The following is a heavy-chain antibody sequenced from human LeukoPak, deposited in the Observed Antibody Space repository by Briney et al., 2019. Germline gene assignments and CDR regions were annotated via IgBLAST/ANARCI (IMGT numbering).Heavy chain of an antibody. CDR2: INHSGST. CDR1: GGPFSGYY. V-gene: IGHV4-34*01. CDR3: ARGRSSGKLRTYDY. J-gene: IGHJ4*02. D-gene: IGHD6-19*01. Sequence: PSETLSLTCAVYGGPFSGYYWSWIRQPPGKGLEWIGEINHSGSTNYNPSLKSRVTISVDTSKNQFSLKLSSVTAADTAVYYCARGRSSGKLRTYDYWGQGTLVTVSS.